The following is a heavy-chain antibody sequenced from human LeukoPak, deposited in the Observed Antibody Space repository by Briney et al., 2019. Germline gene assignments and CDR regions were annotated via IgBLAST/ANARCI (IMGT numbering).Heavy chain of an antibody. J-gene: IGHJ3*02. CDR2: ISYDGSNK. Sequence: PGGSLRLSCAASGFTFSSYAMHWVRQAPGKGLEWVAVISYDGSNKYYADSVKGRFTISRDNSKNTLYLQMNSLRAEDTAVYYCARVGDFWSADAFDIWGQGTMVTVSS. CDR3: ARVGDFWSADAFDI. CDR1: GFTFSSYA. V-gene: IGHV3-30*14. D-gene: IGHD3-3*01.